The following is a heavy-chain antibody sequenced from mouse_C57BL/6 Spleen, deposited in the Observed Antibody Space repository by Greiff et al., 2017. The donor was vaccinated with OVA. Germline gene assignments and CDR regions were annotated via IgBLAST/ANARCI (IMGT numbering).Heavy chain of an antibody. J-gene: IGHJ3*01. Sequence: VQLQQPGAELVKPGASVKLSCKASGYTFTSYWMHWVKQRPGQGLEWIGMIHPNSGSTNYNEKFKSKATLTVDKSSSTAYMQLSSLTSEDAAVYDCAREAYYSNAWFAYWGQGTLVTVSA. V-gene: IGHV1-64*01. D-gene: IGHD2-5*01. CDR3: AREAYYSNAWFAY. CDR2: IHPNSGST. CDR1: GYTFTSYW.